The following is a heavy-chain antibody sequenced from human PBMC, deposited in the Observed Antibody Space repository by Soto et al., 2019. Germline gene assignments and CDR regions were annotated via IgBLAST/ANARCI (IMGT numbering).Heavy chain of an antibody. CDR2: INHSGST. CDR1: GGSFSGYY. D-gene: IGHD2-2*01. CDR3: ARGRHVVPAAMRIYYYYGMDV. Sequence: QVQLQQWGAGLLKPSETLSLTCAVYGGSFSGYYWSWIRQPPGKGLEWIGEINHSGSTNYNPSLKSRVTISVDTSKNQFSLKLSSVTAADTAVYYCARGRHVVPAAMRIYYYYGMDVWGQGTTVTVSS. V-gene: IGHV4-34*01. J-gene: IGHJ6*02.